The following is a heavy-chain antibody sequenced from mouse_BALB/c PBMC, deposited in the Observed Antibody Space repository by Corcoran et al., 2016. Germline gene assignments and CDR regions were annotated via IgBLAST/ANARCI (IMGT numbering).Heavy chain of an antibody. V-gene: IGHV9-3-1*01. J-gene: IGHJ4*01. CDR3: AREPYAMDY. CDR2: INTYTGEP. CDR1: GYSFTNYG. Sequence: QIQLVQSGPELKKPGETVKITCKNTGYSFTNYGMNWVKQAPGKGLKWLGCINTYTGEPTYADDIKERVAFSFETSASTAYLQINNLKNEDTSTYFCAREPYAMDYWGQGTSVTVSS.